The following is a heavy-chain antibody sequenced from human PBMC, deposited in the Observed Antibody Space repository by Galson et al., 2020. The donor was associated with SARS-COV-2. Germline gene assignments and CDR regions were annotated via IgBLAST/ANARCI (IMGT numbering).Heavy chain of an antibody. D-gene: IGHD3-10*02. CDR3: AKDFVRGIGYMDV. CDR2: TSATT. Sequence: GGSLRLSCVASGFTFSSYGMSWVRQAQGQGLDWVATTSATTYYADSVRRRFIISRDDSKNTLYLQMNGLSADDTAVYYCAKDFVRGIGYMDVWCAGTTVTVSS. CDR1: GFTFSSYG. J-gene: IGHJ6*03. V-gene: IGHV3-23*01.